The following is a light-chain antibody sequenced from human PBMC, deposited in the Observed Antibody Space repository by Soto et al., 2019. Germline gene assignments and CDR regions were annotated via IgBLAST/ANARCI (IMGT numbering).Light chain of an antibody. CDR2: DAS. J-gene: IGKJ5*01. CDR3: QQRDTWPIT. V-gene: IGKV3-11*01. Sequence: EIVLTHSPATLSLSPCESATLSCRASQSVTRYLAWYQQKPGQAPRFLIFDASNRATGVPARFSGSGSGTDFTLTISSLEPEDFAVYYCQQRDTWPITFGQGTRLEI. CDR1: QSVTRY.